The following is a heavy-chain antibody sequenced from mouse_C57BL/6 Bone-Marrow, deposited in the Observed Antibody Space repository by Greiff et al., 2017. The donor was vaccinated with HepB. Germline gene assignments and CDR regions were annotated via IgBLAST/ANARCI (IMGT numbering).Heavy chain of an antibody. J-gene: IGHJ3*01. CDR2: INPSSGYT. D-gene: IGHD1-1*01. Sequence: VKLVESGAELARPGASVKMSCKASGYTFTSYTMHWVKQRPGQGLEWIGYINPSSGYTKYNQKFKDKATLTADKSSSTAYMQLSSLTSEDSAVYYCARSEDYGSSYWFAYWGQGTLVTVSA. V-gene: IGHV1-4*01. CDR1: GYTFTSYT. CDR3: ARSEDYGSSYWFAY.